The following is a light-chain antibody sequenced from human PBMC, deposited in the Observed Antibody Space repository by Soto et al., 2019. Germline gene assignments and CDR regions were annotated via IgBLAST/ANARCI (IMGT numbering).Light chain of an antibody. CDR2: RVS. CDR3: MEGTYWPKT. V-gene: IGKV2-30*02. CDR1: QSFVHSDGNTY. J-gene: IGKJ2*01. Sequence: DVVLTQSPLSLPVTLGQPASISCSSSQSFVHSDGNTYLHCFQQRPGQSPRRLIYRVSTRDSGVPDRFSGGGSGTDFTLKISRVEAEDVGVYYCMEGTYWPKTFGQGTKLEIK.